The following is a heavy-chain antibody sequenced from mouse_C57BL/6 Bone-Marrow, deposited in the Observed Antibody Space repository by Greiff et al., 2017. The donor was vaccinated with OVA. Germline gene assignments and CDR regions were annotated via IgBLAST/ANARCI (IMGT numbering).Heavy chain of an antibody. D-gene: IGHD4-1*01. CDR1: GFTLSDYG. J-gene: IGHJ3*01. CDR3: ARATGPFAY. CDR2: ISSGSSTI. Sequence: EVKLMESGGGLVKPGGSLKLSCAASGFTLSDYGMHWVRQAPEKGLEWVAYISSGSSTIYYADTVKGRFTISRDNAKNTLFLQMTSLRSEDTAMYYCARATGPFAYWGQGTLVTVSA. V-gene: IGHV5-17*01.